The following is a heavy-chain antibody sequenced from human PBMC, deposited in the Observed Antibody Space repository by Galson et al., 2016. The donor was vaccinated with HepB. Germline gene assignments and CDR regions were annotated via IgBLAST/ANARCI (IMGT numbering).Heavy chain of an antibody. Sequence: SLRLSCAVSGFTVSNNYMAWVRQAPGKGLELVSLIYSGGSRYYADSVKGRFTISRDNSNNTLYLQMDSLRAEDTAVYYCARPSSGIHNYWGKGTLVTFSS. J-gene: IGHJ4*02. V-gene: IGHV3-53*01. CDR3: ARPSSGIHNY. CDR1: GFTVSNNY. CDR2: IYSGGSR. D-gene: IGHD1-26*01.